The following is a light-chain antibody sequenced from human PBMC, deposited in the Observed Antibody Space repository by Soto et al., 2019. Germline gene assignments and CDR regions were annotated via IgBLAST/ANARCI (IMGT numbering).Light chain of an antibody. CDR1: SSDVGGYNY. V-gene: IGLV2-11*01. J-gene: IGLJ1*01. CDR3: FSYAGSYSFV. Sequence: QSALTQPRSVSGSPGQSVTISCTGTSSDVGGYNYVSWYQQQSGKAPKLMIYDVNKRPSGVPGRFSGAKSGNRASLTISGLQAEDEGDYYCFSYAGSYSFVFGSGTKLTVL. CDR2: DVN.